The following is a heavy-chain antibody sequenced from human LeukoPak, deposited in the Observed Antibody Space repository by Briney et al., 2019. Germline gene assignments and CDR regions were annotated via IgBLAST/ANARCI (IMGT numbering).Heavy chain of an antibody. V-gene: IGHV1-8*01. CDR2: MNPNSGNT. CDR1: GYTFTSYD. Sequence: ASVTVSCKASGYTFTSYDINWVRQATGQGLEWMGWMNPNSGNTGYAQKFQDRVTTTRDTSISTAYMELNSLRSDDTAVYFCAREGAAAEDVNWFDPWGQGTLVTVS. J-gene: IGHJ5*02. D-gene: IGHD6-25*01. CDR3: AREGAAAEDVNWFDP.